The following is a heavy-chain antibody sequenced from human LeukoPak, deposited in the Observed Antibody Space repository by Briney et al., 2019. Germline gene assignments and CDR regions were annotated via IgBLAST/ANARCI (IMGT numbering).Heavy chain of an antibody. J-gene: IGHJ4*02. CDR3: AKDRSIAVAGTGISDY. CDR2: IRYDGSNK. D-gene: IGHD6-19*01. Sequence: GGSLRLSCAASGFTFSSYGMHWVRQAPGKGLEWVAFIRYDGSNKYYADSVKGRFTISRDNSKNTLYLQMNSLRAEDTAVYYCAKDRSIAVAGTGISDYWGQGTLVTVSS. V-gene: IGHV3-30*02. CDR1: GFTFSSYG.